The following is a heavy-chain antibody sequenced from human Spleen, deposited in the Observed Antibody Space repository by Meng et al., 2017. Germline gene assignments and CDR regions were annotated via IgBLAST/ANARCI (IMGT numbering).Heavy chain of an antibody. Sequence: QVQLQQWGAGLLKPSATLSLTCAVYGGSFSGYYWGWIRQPPGKGLEWIGEINHSGSTNYNPSLKSRVTISVDTSKNQFSLKLSSVTAADTAVYYCARFSGSGWYVWGQGTLVTVSS. D-gene: IGHD6-19*01. J-gene: IGHJ4*02. CDR2: INHSGST. CDR3: ARFSGSGWYV. CDR1: GGSFSGYY. V-gene: IGHV4-34*01.